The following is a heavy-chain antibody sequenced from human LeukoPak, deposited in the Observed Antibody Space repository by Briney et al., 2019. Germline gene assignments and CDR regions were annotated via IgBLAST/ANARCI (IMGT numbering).Heavy chain of an antibody. CDR2: IKEDGSEI. J-gene: IGHJ4*02. CDR1: GFTFSSYA. D-gene: IGHD4-23*01. V-gene: IGHV3-7*01. Sequence: GRSLSLSCAASGFTFSSYAMHWVRQAPGKGLEWVANIKEDGSEINYVDSVKGRFTISRDNAKKSLYLQMNSLRVEDTAVYYCARDRGYSSFDYWGQGTLVTVSS. CDR3: ARDRGYSSFDY.